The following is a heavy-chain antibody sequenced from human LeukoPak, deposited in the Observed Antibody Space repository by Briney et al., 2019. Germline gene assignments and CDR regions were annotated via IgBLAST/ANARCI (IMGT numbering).Heavy chain of an antibody. CDR3: ARDRIAARGSWFDP. D-gene: IGHD6-6*01. CDR1: GFTFSSYE. J-gene: IGHJ5*02. Sequence: GGSLRLSCAASGFTFSSYEMNWVRQAPGKGLEWVSYISSCGSTIYYADSVKGRFTISRDNAKNSLYLQMNSLRAEDTAVYYCARDRIAARGSWFDPWGQGTLVTVSS. CDR2: ISSCGSTI. V-gene: IGHV3-48*03.